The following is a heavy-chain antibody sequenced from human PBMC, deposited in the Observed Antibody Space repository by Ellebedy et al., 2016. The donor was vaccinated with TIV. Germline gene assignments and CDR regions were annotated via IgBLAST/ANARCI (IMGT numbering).Heavy chain of an antibody. V-gene: IGHV3-7*01. Sequence: GESLKISXAASGFNFRHFWMSWVRQSPGKGLEWVANIKQDASEKYYVDSVKGRFTISRDNAKNSLYPQMNSLRAEDTAVYYCARGLRTGYYDALEIWGQGTMVTVSS. CDR1: GFNFRHFW. J-gene: IGHJ3*02. D-gene: IGHD3-9*01. CDR3: ARGLRTGYYDALEI. CDR2: IKQDASEK.